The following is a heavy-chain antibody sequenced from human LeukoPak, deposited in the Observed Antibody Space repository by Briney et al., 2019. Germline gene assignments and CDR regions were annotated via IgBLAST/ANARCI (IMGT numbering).Heavy chain of an antibody. CDR2: IWNDGSDK. CDR1: GFTFSSYW. J-gene: IGHJ4*02. D-gene: IGHD1-26*01. V-gene: IGHV3-33*06. Sequence: GGSLRLSCAASGFTFSSYWMSWVRQAPGKGLEWVAVIWNDGSDKYYADSVKGRFTISRDNSKNTLYLQMNSLRAEDTAVYYCAKPTRGSGSFLIDFWGQGTLVTVSS. CDR3: AKPTRGSGSFLIDF.